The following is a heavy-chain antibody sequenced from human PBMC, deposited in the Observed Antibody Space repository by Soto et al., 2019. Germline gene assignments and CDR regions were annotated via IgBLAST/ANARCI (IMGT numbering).Heavy chain of an antibody. D-gene: IGHD2-15*01. Sequence: SETLSLTCTVSGGSISSSSSYWGWIRQPPGKGLEWIGSIYYSGSTYYNPSLKSRVTISVDTSKNQFSLKLDSVTAADTAVYYCARHLGYCSGGSCYSNWFDPWGQGTLVTVPQ. V-gene: IGHV4-39*01. CDR2: IYYSGST. CDR3: ARHLGYCSGGSCYSNWFDP. J-gene: IGHJ5*02. CDR1: GGSISSSSSY.